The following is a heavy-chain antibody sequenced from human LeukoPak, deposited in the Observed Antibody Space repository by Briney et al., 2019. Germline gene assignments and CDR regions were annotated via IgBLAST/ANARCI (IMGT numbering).Heavy chain of an antibody. D-gene: IGHD3-10*01. CDR2: INHSGST. V-gene: IGHV4-34*01. CDR3: ARTPLLWFGELLGYFDY. CDR1: GGSFSGYY. J-gene: IGHJ4*02. Sequence: SETLSLTCAVYGGSFSGYYWSWIRQPPGKGLEWIGEINHSGSTNYNPSLKSRVTISVDTSKNQFSLKLSSVTAADTAVYYCARTPLLWFGELLGYFDYWGQGTLVTVSS.